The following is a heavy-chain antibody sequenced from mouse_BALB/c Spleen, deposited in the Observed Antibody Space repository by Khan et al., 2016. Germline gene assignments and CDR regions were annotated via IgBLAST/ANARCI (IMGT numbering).Heavy chain of an antibody. J-gene: IGHJ4*01. CDR1: GYTFTSYW. V-gene: IGHV1-7*01. CDR2: INPSTSYT. CDR3: ARCRGYGGYYVMDD. Sequence: QVQLQQSGAELAKPGASVRMSCKAAGYTFTSYWMHWVKQRPGQGLEWIGYINPSTSYTEYNQKFKDKATLTADKSSSTAYMQLSSLASDDSAGYDCARCRGYGGYYVMDDWGQGTSVTVSS. D-gene: IGHD1-1*01.